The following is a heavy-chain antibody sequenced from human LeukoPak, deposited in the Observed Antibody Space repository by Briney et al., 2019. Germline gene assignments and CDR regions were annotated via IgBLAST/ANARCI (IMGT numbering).Heavy chain of an antibody. CDR1: GFTFRSYD. J-gene: IGHJ6*04. V-gene: IGHV3-33*01. Sequence: QPGRSVTLSCAASGFTFRSYDMHWLRQATGKGLVGVAVIWCGGSNKFYAVSVKARFTISRDNSKNTLYRQMNSRRAEDTAVYYCARALPRGPGYYYGMDVWGKGTTVTVSS. CDR3: ARALPRGPGYYYGMDV. CDR2: IWCGGSNK.